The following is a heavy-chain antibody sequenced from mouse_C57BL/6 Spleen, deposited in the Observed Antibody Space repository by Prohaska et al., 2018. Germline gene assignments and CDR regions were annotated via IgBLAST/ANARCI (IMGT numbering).Heavy chain of an antibody. CDR3: TGNYGSSGDWYFDV. D-gene: IGHD1-1*01. CDR2: IRLKSDNYAT. J-gene: IGHJ1*03. V-gene: IGHV6-3*01. Sequence: EVKLEESGGGLVQPGGSMKLSCVASGFTFSNYWMNWVRQTPEKGLEWVAQIRLKSDNYATHYAESVKGMFTISRDDSKSSVYLQMNNLRAEDTGIYYCTGNYGSSGDWYFDVWGTGTTVTVSS. CDR1: GFTFSNYW.